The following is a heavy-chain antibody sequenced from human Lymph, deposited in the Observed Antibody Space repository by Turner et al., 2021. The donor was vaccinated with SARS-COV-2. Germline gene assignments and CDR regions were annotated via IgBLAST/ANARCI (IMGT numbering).Heavy chain of an antibody. Sequence: GYADCVKGRFTISRDNAKNSLYLQVNSLRAEDTALYHCARGTGAADYWGQGTLVTVSS. J-gene: IGHJ4*02. V-gene: IGHV3-20*01. CDR3: ARGTGAADY. D-gene: IGHD7-27*01.